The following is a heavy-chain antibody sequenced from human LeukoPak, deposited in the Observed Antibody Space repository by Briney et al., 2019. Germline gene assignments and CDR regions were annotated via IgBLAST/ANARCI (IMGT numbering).Heavy chain of an antibody. D-gene: IGHD1-14*01. V-gene: IGHV4-59*01. CDR2: IYYSGST. CDR3: ARDPITGLFDY. Sequence: SGSLSLTCTVSGGSISSYYWSWIRQPPGKGLEWIGYIYYSGSTNYNTSLKSRVTISVDTSNNQFSLKLSSVTAADTAVYYCARDPITGLFDYWGQGTLVTVSS. J-gene: IGHJ4*02. CDR1: GGSISSYY.